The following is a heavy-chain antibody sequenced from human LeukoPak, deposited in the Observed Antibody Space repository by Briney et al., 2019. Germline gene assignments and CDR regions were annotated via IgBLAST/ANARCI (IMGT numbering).Heavy chain of an antibody. J-gene: IGHJ4*02. Sequence: GASLRLSCAASGFTFSSSAVSWVRQAPGKGLEWVSAIGGGGGRTYYADSVKGRFTISRDNSKSTLYLQMSSLRAEDTAVYYCAKQAYYTSGSSYFDYWGQGTLVTVSP. V-gene: IGHV3-23*01. D-gene: IGHD3-10*01. CDR1: GFTFSSSA. CDR3: AKQAYYTSGSSYFDY. CDR2: IGGGGGRT.